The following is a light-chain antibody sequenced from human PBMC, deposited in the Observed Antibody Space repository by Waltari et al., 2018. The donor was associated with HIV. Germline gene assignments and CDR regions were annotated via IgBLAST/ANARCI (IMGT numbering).Light chain of an antibody. CDR1: SRDVGGQNH. CDR3: SSYTSSSTRV. V-gene: IGLV2-14*01. CDR2: EVS. Sequence: QSALTQPASVSGSPGQSITISCTGTSRDVGGQNHVSWYQQHPGKAPKLMIYEVSNRPSGVSNRFSGSKSGNTASLTISGLQAEDEADYYCSSYTSSSTRVFGGGTKLTVL. J-gene: IGLJ3*02.